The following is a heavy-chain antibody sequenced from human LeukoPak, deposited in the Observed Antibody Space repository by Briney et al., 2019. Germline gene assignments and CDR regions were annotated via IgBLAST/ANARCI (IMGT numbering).Heavy chain of an antibody. CDR1: GYTLTELS. Sequence: ASVKVSCKVSGYTLTELSMHWVRQAPGKGLEWMGGFDPEDGETIYAQKFQGRVTMTEDTSTDTAYMELSSLRSEDTAVYYCATALKAAPIALNFDYWGQGTLVTVSS. V-gene: IGHV1-24*01. CDR2: FDPEDGET. J-gene: IGHJ4*02. D-gene: IGHD6-13*01. CDR3: ATALKAAPIALNFDY.